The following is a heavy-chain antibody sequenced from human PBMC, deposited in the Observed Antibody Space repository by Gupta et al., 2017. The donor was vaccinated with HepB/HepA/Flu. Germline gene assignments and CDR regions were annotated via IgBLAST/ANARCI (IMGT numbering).Heavy chain of an antibody. CDR1: GFTVSSNY. D-gene: IGHD1-14*01. CDR3: ARENRYGTDD. CDR2: IYSGGST. V-gene: IGHV3-66*01. J-gene: IGHJ4*02. Sequence: EVQLVESGGGLVQPGGSLRLSCAASGFTVSSNYMSWVRQAPGKGLEWVSVIYSGGSTYDADSVKGRFKISRDNSKNTLYLQMNSLRAEDTAVYDGARENRYGTDDGGQGTMVTVSS.